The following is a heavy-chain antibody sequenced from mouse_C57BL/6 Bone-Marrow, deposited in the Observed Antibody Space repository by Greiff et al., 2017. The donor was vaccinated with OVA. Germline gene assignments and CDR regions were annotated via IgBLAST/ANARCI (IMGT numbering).Heavy chain of an antibody. V-gene: IGHV1-59*01. J-gene: IGHJ3*01. CDR1: GYTFTSYW. Sequence: QVQLQQPGAELVRPGTSVKLSCKASGYTFTSYWMHWVKQRPGQGLEWTGVIDPSDSYTNYNQKFKGKATLTVDTSSSTAYMQLSSLTSEDSAVYYCARFPGAYWGQGTLVTVSA. CDR3: ARFPGAY. CDR2: IDPSDSYT.